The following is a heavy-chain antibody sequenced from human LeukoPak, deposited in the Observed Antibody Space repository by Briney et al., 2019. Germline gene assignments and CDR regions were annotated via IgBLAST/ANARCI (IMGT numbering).Heavy chain of an antibody. CDR2: INHSGST. V-gene: IGHV4-34*01. CDR3: ARGSRYYYMDV. Sequence: SETLSLTCAVYGGSFSGYYRSWIRQPPGKGPEWIGEINHSGSTNYNPSLKSRVTISVDTSKNQFSLKLSSVTAADTAVYYCARGSRYYYMDVWGKGTTVTVSS. J-gene: IGHJ6*03. CDR1: GGSFSGYY.